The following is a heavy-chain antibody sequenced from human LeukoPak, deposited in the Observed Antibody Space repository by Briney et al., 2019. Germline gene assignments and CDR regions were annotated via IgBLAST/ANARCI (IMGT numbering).Heavy chain of an antibody. CDR2: ISWNSGSI. J-gene: IGHJ4*02. V-gene: IGHV3-9*01. CDR1: GFTFSSYA. D-gene: IGHD6-19*01. Sequence: GGSLRLFCAVSGFTFSSYAMSWVRQAPGKGLEWVSGISWNSGSIGYADSVKGRFTISRDNAKNSLYLQMNSLRAEDTALYYCAKVTYSSGWSFDYWGQGTLVTVSS. CDR3: AKVTYSSGWSFDY.